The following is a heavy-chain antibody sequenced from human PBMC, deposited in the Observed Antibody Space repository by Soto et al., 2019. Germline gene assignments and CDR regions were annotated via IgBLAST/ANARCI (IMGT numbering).Heavy chain of an antibody. CDR2: ISYDGSNK. Sequence: QVQLVESGGGVVQPGRSLRLSCAASGFTFSSYGMHWVRQAPGKGLEWVAVISYDGSNKYYADSVKGRFTISRDNSKNTLYLQMNSLRAEDKAVYYCARGWFDPWGQGTLVTVSS. J-gene: IGHJ5*02. CDR3: ARGWFDP. CDR1: GFTFSSYG. V-gene: IGHV3-30*03.